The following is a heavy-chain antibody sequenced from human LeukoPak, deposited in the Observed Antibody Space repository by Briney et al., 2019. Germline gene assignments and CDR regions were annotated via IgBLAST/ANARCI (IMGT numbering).Heavy chain of an antibody. CDR2: FYYTGTI. J-gene: IGHJ2*01. D-gene: IGHD3-10*01. CDR1: DGSMSSTDHF. CDR3: ARQGVVPNKAGWYFDL. Sequence: PSETLSLTCIVSDGSMSSTDHFWGWIRQPPGKGLEWIGSFYYTGTIFYSPSLESRGTISIDTSKNQCSLKIRSVTAADTAVYYCARQGVVPNKAGWYFDLWGRGALVTVSS. V-gene: IGHV4-39*01.